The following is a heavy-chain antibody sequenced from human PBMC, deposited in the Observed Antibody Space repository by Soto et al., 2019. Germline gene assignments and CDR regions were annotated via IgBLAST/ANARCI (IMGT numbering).Heavy chain of an antibody. Sequence: SETLSHTCTVSDGSITSSSHYWGWIRQPPGKGLEWIGNIDYRGSTHYNPSLRSRVTMSVDTSKDQISLNLSSVTAADTAVYYCARHPIAIYGVVTINYFDHWGQGTLVTVS. J-gene: IGHJ4*02. CDR2: IDYRGST. CDR3: ARHPIAIYGVVTINYFDH. CDR1: DGSITSSSHY. V-gene: IGHV4-39*01. D-gene: IGHD3-3*01.